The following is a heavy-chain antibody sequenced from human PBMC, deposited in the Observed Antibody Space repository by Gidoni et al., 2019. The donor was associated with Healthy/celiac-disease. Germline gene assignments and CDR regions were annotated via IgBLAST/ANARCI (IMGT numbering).Heavy chain of an antibody. CDR3: ARVKAAASAYYYGMDV. J-gene: IGHJ6*02. CDR1: GYTFTSYY. Sequence: QVQLVQSGAEVKKPGASVKVSCKASGYTFTSYYMHWVRQAPGQGLEWMGIINPSGGSTSYAQKFQGRVTMTRDTSTSTVYMELSSLRSEDTAVYYCARVKAAASAYYYGMDVWGQGTTVTVSS. CDR2: INPSGGST. V-gene: IGHV1-46*01. D-gene: IGHD6-13*01.